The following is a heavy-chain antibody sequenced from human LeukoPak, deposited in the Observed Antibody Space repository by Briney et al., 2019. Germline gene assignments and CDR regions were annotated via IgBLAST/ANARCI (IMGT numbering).Heavy chain of an antibody. CDR1: GFTFSDYY. V-gene: IGHV3-11*05. Sequence: GGSLRLSCAASGFTFSDYYMSWLRQAPGKGLEWVSSISSSSLYIYYADSVKGRFTISRDNAKNSLFLQMNSLRAEDTAVYYCAKGHPMSGSEFDYWGQGTLVTVSS. J-gene: IGHJ4*02. CDR2: ISSSSLYI. CDR3: AKGHPMSGSEFDY. D-gene: IGHD1-26*01.